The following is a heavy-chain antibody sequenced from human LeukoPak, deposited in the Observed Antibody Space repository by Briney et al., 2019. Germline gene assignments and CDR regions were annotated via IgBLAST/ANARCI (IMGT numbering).Heavy chain of an antibody. V-gene: IGHV3-30*18. CDR1: GFSFNSHG. D-gene: IGHD2-21*01. CDR3: AKDYNRGLPDY. CDR2: ISDDGSKG. J-gene: IGHJ4*02. Sequence: KPGRSLRLSCAASGFSFNSHGMHWVRQAPDKGLEWVAVISDDGSKGYYADSVKGRSTISRENSKNVLYLQMSSLRAEDTAVYYCAKDYNRGLPDYWGQGTLVIVSS.